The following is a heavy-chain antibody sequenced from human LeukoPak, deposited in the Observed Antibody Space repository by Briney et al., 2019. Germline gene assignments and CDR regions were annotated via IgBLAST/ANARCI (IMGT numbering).Heavy chain of an antibody. Sequence: LTGGSLRLSCAASGFTFSSYEMNWVRQAPGKGLEWVSAISGSGGSTYYADSVKGRFTISRDNSKNTLYLQMNSLRAEDTAVYYCAKDWEYSSFTDFDYWGQGTLVTVSS. D-gene: IGHD6-6*01. CDR3: AKDWEYSSFTDFDY. V-gene: IGHV3-23*01. CDR1: GFTFSSYE. CDR2: ISGSGGST. J-gene: IGHJ4*02.